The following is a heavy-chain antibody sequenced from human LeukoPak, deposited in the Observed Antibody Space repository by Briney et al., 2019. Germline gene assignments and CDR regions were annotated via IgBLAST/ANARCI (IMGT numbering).Heavy chain of an antibody. V-gene: IGHV1-18*01. Sequence: ASVKVSCKASGYTFTNYGITWVRQAPGQGLEWMGWISAYNGITNYAKNLQGRVTMTTDTSTSTAYMELRSLRSDDTAVYYCARRDSRYYYMDVWGKGTTVTVSS. J-gene: IGHJ6*03. CDR1: GYTFTNYG. CDR3: ARRDSRYYYMDV. CDR2: ISAYNGIT. D-gene: IGHD6-13*01.